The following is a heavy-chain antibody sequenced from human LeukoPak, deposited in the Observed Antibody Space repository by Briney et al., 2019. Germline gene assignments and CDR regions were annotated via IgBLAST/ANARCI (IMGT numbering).Heavy chain of an antibody. V-gene: IGHV3-21*06. CDR2: ISGSSSYR. Sequence: GGSLRLSCAASGFTFSSYSMSWVRQAPGKGLEWVSLISGSSSYRYYADSMKGRFTISRDNAKNSLYLQMDSLRVEDTAVYYCARDASGWSRDCWGQGTLATVSS. CDR1: GFTFSSYS. CDR3: ARDASGWSRDC. D-gene: IGHD6-19*01. J-gene: IGHJ4*02.